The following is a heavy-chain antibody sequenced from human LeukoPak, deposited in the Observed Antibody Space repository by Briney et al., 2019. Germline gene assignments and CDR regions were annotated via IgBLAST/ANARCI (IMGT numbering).Heavy chain of an antibody. Sequence: PGGSLRLSCAASGFTFRTCWMSWVRQAPGKGLEWVASINQGGGDTYHVESVKGRFTISRDNAMNSFFLQMNNLRVEDTAVYYCARLLGDRTIYDYWGQGTLVTVSS. D-gene: IGHD2-21*01. CDR2: INQGGGDT. CDR3: ARLLGDRTIYDY. J-gene: IGHJ4*02. V-gene: IGHV3-7*01. CDR1: GFTFRTCW.